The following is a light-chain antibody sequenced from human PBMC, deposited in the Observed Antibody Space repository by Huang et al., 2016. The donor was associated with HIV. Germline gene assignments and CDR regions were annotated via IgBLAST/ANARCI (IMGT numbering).Light chain of an antibody. Sequence: DLVMTQTPLSLSVIPGQTASISCKTSQSLLHSDGKTYLYWYVQKPGQSPQLLIYEVSNRFSGVPHRFSGSGSGTDFTLKISRVEAEDVGFYYCMQGIQVPRTFGQGTKVEIK. J-gene: IGKJ1*01. CDR2: EVS. V-gene: IGKV2-29*03. CDR3: MQGIQVPRT. CDR1: QSLLHSDGKTY.